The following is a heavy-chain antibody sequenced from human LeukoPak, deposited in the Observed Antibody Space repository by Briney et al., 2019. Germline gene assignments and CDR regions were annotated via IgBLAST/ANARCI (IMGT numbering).Heavy chain of an antibody. D-gene: IGHD6-19*01. CDR3: ARHSSGWYLSSLDV. Sequence: SETLSLICAVYGGSFSGYYWSWIGQPPGKGLEWIGEINHSGSTNYNPSLKSRVTISVDTSKNQFSLKLSSVTAADTAVYYCARHSSGWYLSSLDVWGQGTTVTVSS. CDR2: INHSGST. V-gene: IGHV4-34*01. CDR1: GGSFSGYY. J-gene: IGHJ6*02.